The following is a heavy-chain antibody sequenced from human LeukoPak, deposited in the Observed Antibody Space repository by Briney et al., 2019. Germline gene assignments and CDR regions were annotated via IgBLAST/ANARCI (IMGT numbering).Heavy chain of an antibody. CDR2: IHTSGST. CDR3: ARAPEFSSGWLLDF. D-gene: IGHD6-19*01. V-gene: IGHV4-4*07. J-gene: IGHJ4*02. CDR1: GDSISTYY. Sequence: SETLSLTCTVSGDSISTYYWSWIRQSAGKGLEWIGRIHTSGSTNYSPSLRSRVTMSVDTSKTQFSLKVSSVTAADTGMYYCARAPEFSSGWLLDFWGQGSLVTVSS.